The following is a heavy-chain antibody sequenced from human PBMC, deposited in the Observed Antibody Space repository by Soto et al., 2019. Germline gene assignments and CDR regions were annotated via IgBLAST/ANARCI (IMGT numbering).Heavy chain of an antibody. V-gene: IGHV3-30-3*01. D-gene: IGHD6-19*01. CDR2: ISYDGSNK. J-gene: IGHJ4*02. CDR3: ARGSLAVAIDY. Sequence: ESGGGVVQPGRSLRLSCAASGFTFSSYAMHWVRQAPGKGLEWVAVISYDGSNKYYADSVKGRFTISRDNSKNTLYLQMNSLRAEDTAVYYCARGSLAVAIDYWGQGTLVTVSS. CDR1: GFTFSSYA.